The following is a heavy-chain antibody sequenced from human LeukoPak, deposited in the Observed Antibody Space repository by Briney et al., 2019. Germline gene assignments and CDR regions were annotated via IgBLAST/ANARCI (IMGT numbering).Heavy chain of an antibody. Sequence: GGSLRLSCAASGFTFSSYAMTWVRQAPGKGLEWVSGISGGGGSTFYADSVKGRFTISRDNSKNTLYLQMNSLRAEDSAVCYCAKDEKVGATYYFGYWGQGTVVTVSS. CDR1: GFTFSSYA. CDR2: ISGGGGST. J-gene: IGHJ4*02. V-gene: IGHV3-23*01. CDR3: AKDEKVGATYYFGY. D-gene: IGHD1-26*01.